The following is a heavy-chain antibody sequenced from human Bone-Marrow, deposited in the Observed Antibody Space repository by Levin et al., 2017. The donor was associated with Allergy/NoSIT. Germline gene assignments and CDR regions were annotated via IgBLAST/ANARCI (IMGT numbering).Heavy chain of an antibody. CDR3: ARPDCSGTSCYYFFDS. V-gene: IGHV3-48*02. Sequence: GESLKISCAASGFTFSRYSMNWVRQAPGRGLEWVSYISRSSSTISYADSVKGRFTISRDNAENSLYLQMNSLRDEDTAVYYCARPDCSGTSCYYFFDSWGQGTLVTVSS. J-gene: IGHJ4*02. D-gene: IGHD2-2*01. CDR1: GFTFSRYS. CDR2: ISRSSSTI.